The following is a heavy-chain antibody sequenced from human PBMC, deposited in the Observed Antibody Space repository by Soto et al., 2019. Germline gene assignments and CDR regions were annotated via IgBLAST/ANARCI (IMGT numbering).Heavy chain of an antibody. CDR1: GYTFTGYY. CDR3: ARSGDYAANWFDP. V-gene: IGHV1-2*04. J-gene: IGHJ5*02. D-gene: IGHD4-17*01. Sequence: QVQLVQSGAEVKKPGASVKVSCKASGYTFTGYYMHWVRQAPGQGLEWMGWINPNSGGTNYAQKFQGWVTMTRDTSISTAYRELSRPRSDDTAVDYCARSGDYAANWFDPWGQGTLVTVSS. CDR2: INPNSGGT.